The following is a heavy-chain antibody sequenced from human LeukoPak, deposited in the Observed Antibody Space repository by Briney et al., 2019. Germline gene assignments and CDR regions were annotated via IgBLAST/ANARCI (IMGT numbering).Heavy chain of an antibody. CDR1: GNSFGDYY. J-gene: IGHJ4*02. CDR3: AREPPYSSGWYREYYFDY. Sequence: SETLSLTCTVSGNSFGDYYWSWIRQPAGKGLEWIGRIYTSGSTTYNPSLKSRVTMSVDTSKSQFSLNLMSVTAADTAVYYCAREPPYSSGWYREYYFDYWGQGTLVTVSS. CDR2: IYTSGST. D-gene: IGHD6-19*01. V-gene: IGHV4-4*07.